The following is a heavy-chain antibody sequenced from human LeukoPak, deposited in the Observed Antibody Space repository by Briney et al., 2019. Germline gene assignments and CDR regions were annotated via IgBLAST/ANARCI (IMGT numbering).Heavy chain of an antibody. Sequence: SETLSLTCTVSGGSISSYYWSWIRQPPGKWLEWIGSIYHSGSTYYNPSLKGRVTISVDTSKNQFSLKLSSVTAADTAVYYCASTPIYSGSYYWVDYWGQGTLVTVSS. J-gene: IGHJ4*02. D-gene: IGHD1-26*01. CDR3: ASTPIYSGSYYWVDY. CDR2: IYHSGST. CDR1: GGSISSYY. V-gene: IGHV4-59*12.